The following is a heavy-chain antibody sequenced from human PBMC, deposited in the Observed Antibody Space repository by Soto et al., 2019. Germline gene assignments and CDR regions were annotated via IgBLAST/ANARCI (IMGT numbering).Heavy chain of an antibody. CDR1: GYTFTSYG. J-gene: IGHJ4*02. CDR3: ARVDCSGGSCYIYYFDY. D-gene: IGHD2-15*01. CDR2: ISAYNGNT. V-gene: IGHV1-18*04. Sequence: ASVKVSCKASGYTFTSYGISWVRQAPGQGLEWMGWISAYNGNTNYAQKLQGRVTMTTDTSTSTAYMELRSLRSDDTAVYYCARVDCSGGSCYIYYFDYWGQGTLVTVSS.